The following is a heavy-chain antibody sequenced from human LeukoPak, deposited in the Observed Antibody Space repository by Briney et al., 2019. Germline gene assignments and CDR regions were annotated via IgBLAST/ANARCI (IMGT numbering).Heavy chain of an antibody. Sequence: VASVKVSCKASGGTFSSYAISWVRQAPGQGLEWMGRIIPILGIANYAQKFQGRVTITADKSTSTAYMELSSLRSEDTVVYYCARSMDEEGGITMIVAPFDPWGQGTLVTVSS. CDR1: GGTFSSYA. V-gene: IGHV1-69*04. J-gene: IGHJ5*02. D-gene: IGHD3-22*01. CDR2: IIPILGIA. CDR3: ARSMDEEGGITMIVAPFDP.